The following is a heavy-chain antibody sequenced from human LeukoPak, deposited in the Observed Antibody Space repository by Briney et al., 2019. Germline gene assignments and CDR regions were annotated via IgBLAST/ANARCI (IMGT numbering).Heavy chain of an antibody. V-gene: IGHV4-30-2*01. CDR1: GGSISSGGYY. CDR3: ASQVVFQVPAANWFDY. Sequence: SETLSLTCTVSGGSISSGGYYWSWIRQPPGKGLEWIGYIYHSGSTYYNPSLKSRVTISVDRSKNQFSLKLSSVTAADTAVYYCASQVVFQVPAANWFDYWGQGTLVTVSS. D-gene: IGHD2-2*01. CDR2: IYHSGST. J-gene: IGHJ4*02.